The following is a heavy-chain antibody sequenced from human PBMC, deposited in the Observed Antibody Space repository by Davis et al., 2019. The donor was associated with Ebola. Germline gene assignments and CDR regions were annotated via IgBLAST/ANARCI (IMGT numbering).Heavy chain of an antibody. Sequence: PSETLSLTCTVSGGSISSYYWSWIRQPPGKGLEWIGEINHSGSTNYNPSLKSRVTISVDTSKNQFSLKLSSVTAADTAVYYCARARSSSSSRFDYWGQGTLVTVSS. J-gene: IGHJ4*02. CDR3: ARARSSSSSRFDY. CDR1: GGSISSYY. CDR2: INHSGST. V-gene: IGHV4-34*01. D-gene: IGHD6-6*01.